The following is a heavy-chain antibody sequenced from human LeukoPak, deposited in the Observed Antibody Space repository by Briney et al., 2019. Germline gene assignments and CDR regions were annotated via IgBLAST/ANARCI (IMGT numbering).Heavy chain of an antibody. CDR1: GLTFSDVW. CDR2: ITTTAHGAKT. Sequence: PGGSLRLSCAVSGLTFSDVWMSWVRQAPGKGLEWVGRITTTAHGAKTDYAATVKGRFTISRGDSKNTVYLQINGLKTEDTALYYCSEGLAYWGQGTLVAVSA. V-gene: IGHV3-15*01. CDR3: SEGLAY. J-gene: IGHJ4*02.